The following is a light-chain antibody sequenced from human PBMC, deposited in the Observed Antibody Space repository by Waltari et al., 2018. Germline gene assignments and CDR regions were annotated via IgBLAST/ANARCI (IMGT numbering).Light chain of an antibody. CDR1: QSVSSK. Sequence: EIVMTQSPATLSVSPGERATLSCRASQSVSSKLAWYQQRPGQAPRLLIYGASTRATGIPAMFTGSGSGTEFTLTISSLQSEDFAVYFCQHYNNLPLTFGGGTKVEI. J-gene: IGKJ4*01. CDR3: QHYNNLPLT. CDR2: GAS. V-gene: IGKV3-15*01.